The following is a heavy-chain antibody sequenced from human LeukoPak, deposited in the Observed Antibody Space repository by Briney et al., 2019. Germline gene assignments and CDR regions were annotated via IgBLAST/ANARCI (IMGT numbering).Heavy chain of an antibody. D-gene: IGHD6-13*01. CDR1: GFTFSDYW. Sequence: GSLRLSCAASGFTFSDYWTSWVHQAPGKGLEWVANIKQDGSEKHYVGSVKGRFTISRDNAKNSLYLQMNSLRVEDTAVYFCARCGYSSSWYAGYWGLGTRVTVSS. V-gene: IGHV3-7*01. J-gene: IGHJ4*02. CDR2: IKQDGSEK. CDR3: ARCGYSSSWYAGY.